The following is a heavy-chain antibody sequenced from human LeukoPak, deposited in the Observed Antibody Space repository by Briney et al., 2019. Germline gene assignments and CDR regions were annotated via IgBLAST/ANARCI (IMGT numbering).Heavy chain of an antibody. CDR3: ASTYYGSGSWVAYYFDY. J-gene: IGHJ4*02. CDR2: INTDGSST. Sequence: GGSLRLSCAASGFTFSSSRMHWVRQVPGKGLVWVSRINTDGSSTSYAESVKGRFTISRDNAENTLYLQMNSLRADDTAVYYCASTYYGSGSWVAYYFDYWGQGTLVTVSS. V-gene: IGHV3-74*01. CDR1: GFTFSSSR. D-gene: IGHD3-10*01.